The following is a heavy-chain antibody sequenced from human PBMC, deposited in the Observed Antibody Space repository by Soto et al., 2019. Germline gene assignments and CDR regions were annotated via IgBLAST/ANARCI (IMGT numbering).Heavy chain of an antibody. Sequence: QVQLVQSGAEVKTPGASVKVSCKSSGYTFTTLDINWVRQDPGQGLEWMGWMSPNSGNTGYAQKFQGRVTMTRDISIATAYIELSSLRSDDTAVYYCARGITAGYDFWGQGTLVTVSS. J-gene: IGHJ4*02. CDR1: GYTFTTLD. CDR2: MSPNSGNT. CDR3: ARGITAGYDF. D-gene: IGHD3-16*01. V-gene: IGHV1-8*01.